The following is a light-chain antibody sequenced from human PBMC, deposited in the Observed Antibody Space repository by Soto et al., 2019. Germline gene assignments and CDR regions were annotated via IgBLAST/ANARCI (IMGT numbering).Light chain of an antibody. Sequence: QSVLTQPPSVSGAPGQRVTISCTGSSSNIGAGYDVDWYQQLPGTAPKLLIPGNRNRPSGVPDRFPGSKSDTSASLAITGLQAEDEADYYCQSYDSSLSGWVFGGGTKLTVL. CDR3: QSYDSSLSGWV. CDR1: SSNIGAGYD. CDR2: GNR. J-gene: IGLJ3*02. V-gene: IGLV1-40*01.